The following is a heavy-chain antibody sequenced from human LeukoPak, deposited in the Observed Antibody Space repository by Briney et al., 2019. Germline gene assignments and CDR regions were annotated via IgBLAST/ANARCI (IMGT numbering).Heavy chain of an antibody. CDR3: AIYNYYDSSGYYYFDY. J-gene: IGHJ4*02. CDR2: ISSSSSNI. CDR1: GFTFSSYS. V-gene: IGHV3-48*02. Sequence: PGGSLRLSCAASGFTFSSYSMNWVRQAPGKGLEWVSYISSSSSNIYYGDSVKGRFTISRDNSTNSLYLQMNSLRDEDTAVYYCAIYNYYDSSGYYYFDYWGQGTLVTVSS. D-gene: IGHD3-22*01.